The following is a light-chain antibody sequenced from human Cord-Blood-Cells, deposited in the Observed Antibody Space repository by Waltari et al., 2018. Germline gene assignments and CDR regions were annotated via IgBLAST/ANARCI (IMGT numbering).Light chain of an antibody. CDR1: QSISSY. V-gene: IGKV1-39*01. Sequence: DIQMTQPPSSLSASVGDRVTITCRASQSISSYLNWYQQKPGKAPKLLIYAASSLQSGVPSRFSGSGSGTDYTLTIRSLQPEDFATYYCQQSYRTPAFGQGTKVEIK. J-gene: IGKJ1*01. CDR2: AAS. CDR3: QQSYRTPA.